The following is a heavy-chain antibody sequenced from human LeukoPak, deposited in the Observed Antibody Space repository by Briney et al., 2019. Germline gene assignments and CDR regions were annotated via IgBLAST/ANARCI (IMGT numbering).Heavy chain of an antibody. CDR3: AQENNWSFDP. D-gene: IGHD1-20*01. CDR2: INHSENT. Sequence: SETLSLTCTVSGGSISSGGYYWSWIRQPPGKGLEWIGEINHSENTNYNPSLKSRVTISVDTSKNQFSLKLSSVTAADTAVYYCAQENNWSFDPWGQGTLVTVSS. CDR1: GGSISSGGYY. V-gene: IGHV4-39*07. J-gene: IGHJ5*02.